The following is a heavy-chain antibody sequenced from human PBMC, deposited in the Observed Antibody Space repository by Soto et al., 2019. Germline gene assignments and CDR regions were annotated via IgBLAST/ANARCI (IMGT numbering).Heavy chain of an antibody. D-gene: IGHD6-19*01. J-gene: IGHJ4*02. Sequence: QLQLVESGGGVVQPGGSPRLSCAASGFTFSAYAMHWVRQAPGKGLEWVALMSYDGSTKEYADSVKGRFTISRDNSKNTLSLQMSSLRNEDTALYFCARAGRQWLAKYYFDFWGQGTLVTVSS. CDR2: MSYDGSTK. CDR3: ARAGRQWLAKYYFDF. V-gene: IGHV3-30-3*01. CDR1: GFTFSAYA.